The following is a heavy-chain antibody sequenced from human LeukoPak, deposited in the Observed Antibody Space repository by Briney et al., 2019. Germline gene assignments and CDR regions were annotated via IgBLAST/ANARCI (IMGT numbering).Heavy chain of an antibody. V-gene: IGHV3-66*01. D-gene: IGHD6-25*01. Sequence: GGSLRLSCAASGFTVSSNYMSWVRQAPGKGLEWVSVIYSGGSTYYADSVKGRFTISRDNSKNTLYLQMNSLRAEDTAVYYCAGGDGSSGWLEYFQHWGQGTLVTVSS. CDR2: IYSGGST. CDR3: AGGDGSSGWLEYFQH. CDR1: GFTVSSNY. J-gene: IGHJ1*01.